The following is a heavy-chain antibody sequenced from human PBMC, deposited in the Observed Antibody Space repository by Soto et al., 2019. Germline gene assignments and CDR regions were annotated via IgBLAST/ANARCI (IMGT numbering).Heavy chain of an antibody. J-gene: IGHJ6*03. CDR3: ARYELSFRGYHSYHMYV. CDR2: ISGYNGNT. Sequence: QVPLVQSGAEVKKPGATVKVSCKASGYTFSSYGINWVRQAPGQGLEWMGWISGYNGNTDYAQKVQNRVTMTTDTSTSTAYMELMSLISDDTAVYYCARYELSFRGYHSYHMYVWGRGTTIMVSS. CDR1: GYTFSSYG. D-gene: IGHD2-2*01. V-gene: IGHV1-18*01.